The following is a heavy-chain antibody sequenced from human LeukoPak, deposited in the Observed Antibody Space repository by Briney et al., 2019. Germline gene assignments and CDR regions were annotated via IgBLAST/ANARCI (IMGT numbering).Heavy chain of an antibody. Sequence: SETLSLTCTVSGGSISSGDYYWSWIRQPPGKGLEWIGYIYYSGSTYYNPSIKSRVTISVDTSENQFSLKLSSVTAADTAVYYCARDSGYGSGDYYFDYWGQGTLVTVSS. CDR1: GGSISSGDYY. V-gene: IGHV4-30-4*01. J-gene: IGHJ4*02. D-gene: IGHD3-10*01. CDR2: IYYSGST. CDR3: ARDSGYGSGDYYFDY.